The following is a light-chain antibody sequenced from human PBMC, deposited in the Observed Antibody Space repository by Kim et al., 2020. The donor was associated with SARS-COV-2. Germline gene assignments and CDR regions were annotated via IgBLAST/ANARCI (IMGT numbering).Light chain of an antibody. CDR2: QDR. CDR1: KLGSQY. J-gene: IGLJ2*01. CDR3: QAWDSSIAM. V-gene: IGLV3-1*01. Sequence: SYELTQPPSVSVSPGQTASITCSGDKLGSQYASWYQQKPGQAPVLVIYQDRKRPSGIPERFSGSNSGNAATLTISGTQAMDEADYYCQAWDSSIAMVGGG.